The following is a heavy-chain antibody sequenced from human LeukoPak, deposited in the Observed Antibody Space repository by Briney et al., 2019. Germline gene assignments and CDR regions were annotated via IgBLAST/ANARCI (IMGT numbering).Heavy chain of an antibody. D-gene: IGHD2-2*03. CDR1: AFTFSTYG. CDR2: ISHDGSKK. J-gene: IGHJ5*02. CDR3: AKDGYCGSTSCSRPPNWIDP. Sequence: GGSLRLSCAASAFTFSTYGMHWVRQAPGKGLEWVAVISHDGSKKYYADSVKGRFTIPRDNSRNTVYLQMESLRADDTAMYYCAKDGYCGSTSCSRPPNWIDPWGQGTLVTVSS. V-gene: IGHV3-30*18.